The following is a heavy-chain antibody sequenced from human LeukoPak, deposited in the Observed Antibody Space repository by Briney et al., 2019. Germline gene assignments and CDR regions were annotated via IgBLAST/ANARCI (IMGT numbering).Heavy chain of an antibody. J-gene: IGHJ4*02. CDR1: GGSISSYY. V-gene: IGHV4-59*08. D-gene: IGHD2-21*02. CDR3: ARHCGGDCYSGFDY. CDR2: IYYSGST. Sequence: PSETLSLTCTVSGGSISSYYWSWIRQPPGKGLEWIGYIYYSGSTNYNPSLKSRVTISVDTSKNQFSLKLSSVTAADTAVYYCARHCGGDCYSGFDYWGQGTLVTVSS.